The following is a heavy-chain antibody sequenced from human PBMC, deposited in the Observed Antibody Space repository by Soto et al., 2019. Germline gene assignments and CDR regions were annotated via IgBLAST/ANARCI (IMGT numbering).Heavy chain of an antibody. Sequence: GASVKVSCKASGGTFSSYAISWVRQAPGQGLEWMGGIIPIFGTANYAQKFQGRVTITADKSTSTAYMELSSLRSEDTAVYYCARSGVRPTNYYYFDYWGQGTLVTVSS. D-gene: IGHD1-7*01. CDR3: ARSGVRPTNYYYFDY. V-gene: IGHV1-69*06. J-gene: IGHJ4*02. CDR2: IIPIFGTA. CDR1: GGTFSSYA.